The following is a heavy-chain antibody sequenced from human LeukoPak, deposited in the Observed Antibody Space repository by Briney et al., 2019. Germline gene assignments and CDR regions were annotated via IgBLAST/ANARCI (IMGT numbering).Heavy chain of an antibody. CDR1: GYTFTNSD. J-gene: IGHJ3*02. CDR2: VSTYNGNT. V-gene: IGHV1-18*01. CDR3: ARPTVTTTYDAFDI. Sequence: EASVKVSCKASGYTFTNSDINWVRQATGQGLEWMGWVSTYNGNTNYAQRLQGRITMTTDTSTSTVYMELRSLRSDDTAVYFCARPTVTTTYDAFDIWGQGTMVTVSS. D-gene: IGHD4-17*01.